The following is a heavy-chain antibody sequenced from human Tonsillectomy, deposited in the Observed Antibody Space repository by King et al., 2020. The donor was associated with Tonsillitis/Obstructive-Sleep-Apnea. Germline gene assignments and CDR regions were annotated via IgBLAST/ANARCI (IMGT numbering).Heavy chain of an antibody. CDR1: GFLSINAG. J-gene: IGHJ4*02. CDR3: TTDRGALAYCGGDCYSHFDY. CDR2: LKGKTDGGTT. D-gene: IGHD2-21*02. V-gene: IGHV3-15*07. Sequence: EVQLVESGGGLVKPGGSFNLSCAPSGFLSINAGRNWAGKPPGKGLDGSAGLKGKTDGGTTDYVAPVKGRFTISRDDSKNTLYLQMNSLKTEDTALYYCTTDRGALAYCGGDCYSHFDYWGQGTLVTVSS.